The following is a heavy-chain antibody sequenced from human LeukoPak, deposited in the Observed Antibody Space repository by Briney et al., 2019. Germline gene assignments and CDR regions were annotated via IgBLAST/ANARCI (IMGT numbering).Heavy chain of an antibody. CDR2: ISDDGSYT. D-gene: IGHD7-27*01. CDR1: GFSFSRHW. J-gene: IGHJ4*02. CDR3: ASFGISWGSAY. V-gene: IGHV3-74*03. Sequence: GGSLRLSCEASGFSFSRHWMHWVRQAPGKGLVWVSRISDDGSYTANVDSVEGRFITSRDNVRNTLYLHMNGLRAEDTAVYYCASFGISWGSAYWGQGTLVTVSS.